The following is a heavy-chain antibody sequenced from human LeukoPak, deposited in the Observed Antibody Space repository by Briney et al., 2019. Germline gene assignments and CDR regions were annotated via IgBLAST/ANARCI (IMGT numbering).Heavy chain of an antibody. Sequence: SETLSLTCTVSGGSISSYYWSWIRQPPGKGLEWIGYIYYSGSTNYNPSLKSRVTISVDTSKNQFSLKLSSVTAADTAAYYCASSSGYSRSPDYWGQGTLVTVSS. V-gene: IGHV4-59*01. CDR2: IYYSGST. CDR1: GGSISSYY. CDR3: ASSSGYSRSPDY. J-gene: IGHJ4*02. D-gene: IGHD3-22*01.